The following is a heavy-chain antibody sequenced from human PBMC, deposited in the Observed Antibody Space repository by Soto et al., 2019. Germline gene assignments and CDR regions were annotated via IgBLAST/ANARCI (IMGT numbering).Heavy chain of an antibody. D-gene: IGHD3-22*01. J-gene: IGHJ5*02. CDR2: IIPIFGTA. CDR3: ARPMRYYYDSSGQSAWFDP. V-gene: IGHV1-69*12. CDR1: GGTFNSYA. Sequence: QVQLVQSGAEVKKPGSSVKVSCKASGGTFNSYAISWVRQAPGQGLEWMGGIIPIFGTAKYAQKFQGRVTITADESTSTAYMELSSLRSEHTAVYYCARPMRYYYDSSGQSAWFDPWGQGTLVTVSS.